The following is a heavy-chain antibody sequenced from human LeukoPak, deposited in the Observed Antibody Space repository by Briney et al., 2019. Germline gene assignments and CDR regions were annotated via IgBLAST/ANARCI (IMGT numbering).Heavy chain of an antibody. CDR3: ARSPTYGGYPANFDY. CDR1: GGSISSYY. CDR2: IYHSGST. D-gene: IGHD5-12*01. Sequence: SETLSLTCTVSGGSISSYYWSWIRQPPGKGLEWIGYIYHSGSTNYNPSLKSRVTISVDTSKDQFSLKLSSVTAADTAVYYCARSPTYGGYPANFDYWGQGTLVTVSS. J-gene: IGHJ4*02. V-gene: IGHV4-59*01.